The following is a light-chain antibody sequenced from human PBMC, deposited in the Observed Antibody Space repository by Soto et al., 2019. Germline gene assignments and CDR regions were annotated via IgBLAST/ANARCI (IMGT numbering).Light chain of an antibody. Sequence: DIQLTQSPSTLSASIGDRVTITCRASQSISTWLAWYQQKPGTAPKLLIYKASTLEGGVPSRSSGSRSGTEFTLTVSSLQPDDFATYYCQQYNDSFPYTFGQGTKVDIK. CDR3: QQYNDSFPYT. CDR1: QSISTW. CDR2: KAS. V-gene: IGKV1-5*03. J-gene: IGKJ2*01.